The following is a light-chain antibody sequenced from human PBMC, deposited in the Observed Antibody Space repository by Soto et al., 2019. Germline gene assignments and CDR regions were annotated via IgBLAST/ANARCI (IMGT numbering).Light chain of an antibody. CDR2: DAS. CDR3: QQRSNAPIT. V-gene: IGKV3-11*01. J-gene: IGKJ5*01. Sequence: EIVLTQSPATLSLSPGERATLSCRASQRVSRYLAWYQQKPGQAPRLLIYDASNMATGIPARFSGSGSWTEFTLTISSLEPEDFSVYYCQQRSNAPITFGESARLENK. CDR1: QRVSRY.